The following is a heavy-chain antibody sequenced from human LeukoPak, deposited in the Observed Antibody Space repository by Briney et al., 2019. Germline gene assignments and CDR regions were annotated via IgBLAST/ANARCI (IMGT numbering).Heavy chain of an antibody. Sequence: GASVKVSCKASGYTFSGYYMHWVQQAPGQGREWMGWINPNSGGTNYAQKFQGGVTMTRDTSISTAYMELSSLRSEDTAVYYCARDYHGSGSLTTFDYWGQGTLVTVSS. V-gene: IGHV1-2*02. CDR3: ARDYHGSGSLTTFDY. CDR1: GYTFSGYY. D-gene: IGHD3-10*01. CDR2: INPNSGGT. J-gene: IGHJ4*02.